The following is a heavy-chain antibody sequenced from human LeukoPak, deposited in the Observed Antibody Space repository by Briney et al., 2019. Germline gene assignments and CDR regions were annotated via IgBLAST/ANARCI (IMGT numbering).Heavy chain of an antibody. CDR2: IYTSGST. CDR1: GGSISSGSYY. D-gene: IGHD6-6*01. V-gene: IGHV4-61*02. J-gene: IGHJ4*02. CDR3: ARDRRHSSSSDFFDY. Sequence: SQTLSLTCTVSGGSISSGSYYWSWIRQPAGKELEWIGRIYTSGSTNYNPSLKSRVTISVDTSKNQFSLKLSSVTAADTAVYYCARDRRHSSSSDFFDYWGQGTLVTVSS.